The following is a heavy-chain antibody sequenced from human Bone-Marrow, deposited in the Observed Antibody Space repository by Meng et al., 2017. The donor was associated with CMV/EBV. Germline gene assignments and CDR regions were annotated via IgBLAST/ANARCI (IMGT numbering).Heavy chain of an antibody. V-gene: IGHV4-39*07. J-gene: IGHJ4*02. CDR2: IYYSGST. CDR1: GGSISSSSYY. D-gene: IGHD3-10*01. CDR3: ARGFITMVRGVEEAFDY. Sequence: SETLSLTCTVSGGSISSSSYYWGWIRQPPGKGLEWIGSIYYSGSTYYNPSLKSRVTISVDTSKNQFSLKLSSVTAADTAVYYCARGFITMVRGVEEAFDYWGQGTLVTVSS.